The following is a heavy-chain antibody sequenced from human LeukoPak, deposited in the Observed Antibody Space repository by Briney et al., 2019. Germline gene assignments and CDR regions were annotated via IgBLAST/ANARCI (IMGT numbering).Heavy chain of an antibody. Sequence: ASVKVSCKASGYIFSSYAMNWVRQAPGQGLEWMGWISAYNGNTNYAQKLQGRVTMTTDTSTSTAYVELRSLRSDDTAVYYCARLTDIVVVPAATSCDYWGQGTLVTVSS. V-gene: IGHV1-18*01. CDR1: GYIFSSYA. D-gene: IGHD2-2*01. CDR2: ISAYNGNT. CDR3: ARLTDIVVVPAATSCDY. J-gene: IGHJ4*02.